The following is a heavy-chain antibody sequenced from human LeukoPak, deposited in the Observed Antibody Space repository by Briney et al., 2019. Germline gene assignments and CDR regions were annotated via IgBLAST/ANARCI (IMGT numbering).Heavy chain of an antibody. CDR1: GFTFSTCW. J-gene: IGHJ5*02. CDR2: IKQDGGEK. D-gene: IGHD4-17*01. CDR3: ARHDYGDYVWGNGFDP. V-gene: IGHV3-7*01. Sequence: GGSLRLSCAASGFTFSTCWMSWVRQAPGKGLEWVANIKQDGGEKYYVDSVQGRFTISRDNAKSSLYLQMNSLRAEDTAVYYCARHDYGDYVWGNGFDPWGQGTLVTVSS.